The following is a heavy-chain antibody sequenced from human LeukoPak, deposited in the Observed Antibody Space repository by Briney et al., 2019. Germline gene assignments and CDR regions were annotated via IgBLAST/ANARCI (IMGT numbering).Heavy chain of an antibody. CDR2: ISYDGSNK. CDR3: ARELVTMIVVVISPLDY. CDR1: GFTFSSYA. Sequence: GGSLRLSCAASGFTFSSYAMHWVRQAPGKGLEWVAVISYDGSNKYYADSVKGRFTISRDNSKNTLYLQMNSLRAEDTAVYYCARELVTMIVVVISPLDYWGQGTLVTVSS. V-gene: IGHV3-30-3*01. J-gene: IGHJ4*02. D-gene: IGHD3-22*01.